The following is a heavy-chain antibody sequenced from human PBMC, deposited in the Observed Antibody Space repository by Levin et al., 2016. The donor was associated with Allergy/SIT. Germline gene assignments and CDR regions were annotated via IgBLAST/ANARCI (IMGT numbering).Heavy chain of an antibody. Sequence: GGSLRLSCTASGLTLPNTAMNWVRQAPGRILEWVASISHEGETIKYADSVKGRFSISRDKSKNTLDLQMSSLRADDTAMYYCAHGSRTSRQFIAPRALGPYYFDIWGQGALVIVSS. V-gene: IGHV3-23*01. D-gene: IGHD3-16*01. J-gene: IGHJ4*02. CDR2: ISHEGETI. CDR1: GLTLPNTA. CDR3: AHGSRTSRQFIAPRALGPYYFDI.